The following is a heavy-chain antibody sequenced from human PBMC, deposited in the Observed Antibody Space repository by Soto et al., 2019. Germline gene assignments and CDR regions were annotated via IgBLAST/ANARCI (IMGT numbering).Heavy chain of an antibody. D-gene: IGHD2-21*01. V-gene: IGHV3-23*01. CDR2: ISGSGGST. Sequence: GGSLRLSCAASGFTFSSYAMSWVRQAPGKGLEWVSAISGSGGSTYYADSVKGRLTISGLSSNNTLFLQMNSLRAEDTAVYYCAKGFPDSDAFDIWGQGTMVTVSS. CDR1: GFTFSSYA. CDR3: AKGFPDSDAFDI. J-gene: IGHJ3*02.